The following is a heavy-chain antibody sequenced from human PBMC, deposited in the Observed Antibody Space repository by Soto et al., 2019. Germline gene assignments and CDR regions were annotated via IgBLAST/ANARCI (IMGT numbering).Heavy chain of an antibody. V-gene: IGHV3-33*01. CDR2: IWYDGSNK. CDR3: ARDCSGGSCSYFDY. D-gene: IGHD2-15*01. CDR1: GFTFSSYG. Sequence: ESGGGVVQPGRSLRLSCAASGFTFSSYGMHWVRQAPGKGLEWVAVIWYDGSNKYYADSVKGRFTISRDNSKNTLYLQMNSLRAEDTAVYYCARDCSGGSCSYFDYWGQGTLVTVSS. J-gene: IGHJ4*02.